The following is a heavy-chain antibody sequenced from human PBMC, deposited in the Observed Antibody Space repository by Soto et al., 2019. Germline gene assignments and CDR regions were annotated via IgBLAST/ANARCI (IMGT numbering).Heavy chain of an antibody. CDR2: ISYDGNNI. CDR1: GFTFSRSA. J-gene: IGHJ4*02. D-gene: IGHD6-13*01. CDR3: ATDLAARYYFDN. Sequence: GGSLRLSCAASGFTFSRSAVHWVRQAPGKGLEWVAIISYDGNNIFYADSVKGRFTISRDNSKNTLHLQMKSMKTEDTAMYYCATDLAARYYFDNWGQGTLVTVYS. V-gene: IGHV3-30-3*01.